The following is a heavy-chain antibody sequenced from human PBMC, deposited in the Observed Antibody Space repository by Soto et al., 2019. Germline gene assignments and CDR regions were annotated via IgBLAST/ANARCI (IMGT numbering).Heavy chain of an antibody. D-gene: IGHD2-15*01. J-gene: IGHJ4*02. V-gene: IGHV3-23*01. CDR1: GFTFSSYA. CDR3: ARGTPTPGLDY. Sequence: GSLRLSCAASGFTFSSYAMTWVRQAPGKGLEWVSGISVSGGGTYYADSVRGRFTISRDNSKNTLYLQMNSLRAEDTAVYYCARGTPTPGLDYWGQGTLVTVSS. CDR2: ISVSGGGT.